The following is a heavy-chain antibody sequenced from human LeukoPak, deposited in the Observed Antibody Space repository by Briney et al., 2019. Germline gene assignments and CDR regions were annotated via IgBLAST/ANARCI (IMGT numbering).Heavy chain of an antibody. V-gene: IGHV3-23*01. CDR2: VTGSGGTT. CDR3: AKHLVSHSFLYYYMDV. CDR1: GFTFSRYA. J-gene: IGHJ6*03. D-gene: IGHD6-6*01. Sequence: GGSLRLSCAASGFTFSRYALSWVRQAPGKGLEWVACVTGSGGTTYYGDSVKGRFTISRDNSRNTVYLQMTSLRAEDTALYYCAKHLVSHSFLYYYMDVWGKGTTVTVSS.